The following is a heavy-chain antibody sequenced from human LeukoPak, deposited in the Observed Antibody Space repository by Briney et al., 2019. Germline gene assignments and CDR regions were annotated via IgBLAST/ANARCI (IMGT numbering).Heavy chain of an antibody. D-gene: IGHD6-13*01. CDR2: ISGSAGST. V-gene: IGHV3-23*01. J-gene: IGHJ4*02. Sequence: GGSLRLSCAASGFIFSTYAMTWVRQAPGKGLEWVSTISGSAGSTNYADSVRGRFTISRDNSKNTLYLQMDSLRAEDTAVYYCAKDASSWRGYYDYWGQGTLVTVSS. CDR1: GFIFSTYA. CDR3: AKDASSWRGYYDY.